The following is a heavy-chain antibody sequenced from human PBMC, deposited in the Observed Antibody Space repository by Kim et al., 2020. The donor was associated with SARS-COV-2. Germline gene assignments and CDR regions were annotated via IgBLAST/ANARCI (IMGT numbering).Heavy chain of an antibody. Sequence: TLSLTCTVSGGSISSGSYYWSWIRQPAGKGLEWIGRIYTSGSTNYNPSLKSRVTISVDTSKNQFSLKLSSVTAADTAVYYCARDGRYLGEGFDPWGQGTLVTVSS. J-gene: IGHJ5*02. D-gene: IGHD3-16*01. CDR2: IYTSGST. V-gene: IGHV4-61*02. CDR3: ARDGRYLGEGFDP. CDR1: GGSISSGSYY.